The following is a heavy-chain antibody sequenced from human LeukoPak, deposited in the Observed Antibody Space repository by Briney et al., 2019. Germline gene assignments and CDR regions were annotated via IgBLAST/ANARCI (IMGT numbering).Heavy chain of an antibody. V-gene: IGHV1-46*01. CDR2: INPSGGST. CDR3: ASSYYDSSGYYYRGYYYGMDV. D-gene: IGHD3-22*01. J-gene: IGHJ6*02. CDR1: GYTFTCYY. Sequence: ASVKVSCKASGYTFTCYYMHWVRQAPGQGLEWMGIINPSGGSTSYAQKFQGRVTMTRDTSTSTVYMELSSLRSEDTAVYYCASSYYDSSGYYYRGYYYGMDVWGQGTTVTVSS.